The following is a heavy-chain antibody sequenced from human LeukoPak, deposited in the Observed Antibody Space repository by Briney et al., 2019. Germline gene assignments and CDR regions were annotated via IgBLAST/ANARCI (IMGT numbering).Heavy chain of an antibody. V-gene: IGHV3-74*01. D-gene: IGHD2-15*01. CDR2: ISSDGSDT. CDR1: GFTFSSNW. CDR3: ARESYCSGGSCYSGRAFDI. Sequence: PGGSLRLSCAASGFTFSSNWMHWVRQVPGKGLVWVSRISSDGSDTRYADSVKGRFTISRDNAKNTLYLQMNSLRAEDTAVYYCARESYCSGGSCYSGRAFDIWGQGTMVTVSS. J-gene: IGHJ3*02.